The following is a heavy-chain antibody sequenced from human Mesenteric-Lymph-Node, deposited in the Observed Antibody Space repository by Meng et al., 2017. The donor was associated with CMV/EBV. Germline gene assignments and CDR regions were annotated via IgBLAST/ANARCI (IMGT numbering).Heavy chain of an antibody. V-gene: IGHV1-69*10. Sequence: FSSYAISWVRQAPGQGLEWMGGIIPILGIANYAQNFPLLITITPPTSTSTAHMELSSLRSEDTAVYYCARAMGCSSTSCYTDVNWFDPWGQGTLVTVSS. CDR3: ARAMGCSSTSCYTDVNWFDP. D-gene: IGHD2-2*02. J-gene: IGHJ5*02. CDR1: FSSYA. CDR2: IIPILGIA.